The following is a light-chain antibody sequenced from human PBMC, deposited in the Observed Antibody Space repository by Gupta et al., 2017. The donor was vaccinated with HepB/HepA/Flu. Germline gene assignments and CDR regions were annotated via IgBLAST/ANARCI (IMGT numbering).Light chain of an antibody. CDR2: AAS. Sequence: DIQRTQSRSSLSASVGDRVTITCRASQSISNYLNWYQQKPGKAPKLLIYAASSLQSGVPSRFSGSGSGTDFTLTISSLQPEDFATYYCQQSYSTPITFGQGTRLEIK. V-gene: IGKV1-39*01. J-gene: IGKJ5*01. CDR1: QSISNY. CDR3: QQSYSTPIT.